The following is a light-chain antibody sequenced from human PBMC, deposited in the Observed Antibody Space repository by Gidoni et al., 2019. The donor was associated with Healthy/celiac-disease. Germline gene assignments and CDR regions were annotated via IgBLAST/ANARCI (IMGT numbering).Light chain of an antibody. V-gene: IGLV2-11*01. CDR3: CSYAGSWAV. J-gene: IGLJ2*01. Sequence: QSALTQPRAVSGSPGQSVTISCTGTSSDVGGYNYVSWYQQHQGKAPKLMIYDVSKRPSGVPDRFSGSKSGNTASLTISGLQAEDEADYYCCSYAGSWAVFGGGTKLTVL. CDR2: DVS. CDR1: SSDVGGYNY.